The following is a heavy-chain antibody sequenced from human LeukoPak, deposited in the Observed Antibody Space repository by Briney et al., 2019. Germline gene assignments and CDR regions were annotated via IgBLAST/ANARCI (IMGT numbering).Heavy chain of an antibody. D-gene: IGHD3-16*01. CDR1: GFTFSSYA. V-gene: IGHV3-30-3*01. CDR2: ISYDGSNK. CDR3: ARSYYDYVWGSLDY. J-gene: IGHJ4*02. Sequence: PGRSLRLSCAASGFTFSSYAMHWVRQAPGKGLEWVAVISYDGSNKYYADSVKGRLTISRDNSKNTLYLQMNSLRAEDTAVYYCARSYYDYVWGSLDYWGQGTLVTVSS.